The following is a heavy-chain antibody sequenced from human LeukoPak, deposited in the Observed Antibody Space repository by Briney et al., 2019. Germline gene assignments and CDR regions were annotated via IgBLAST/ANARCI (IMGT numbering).Heavy chain of an antibody. CDR2: INPKSGAA. V-gene: IGHV1-2*02. J-gene: IGHJ4*02. CDR3: ARGAEAETSPLDF. Sequence: ASVKVSCKASGYTFTSYGINWVRQAPGQGLEWLGWINPKSGAADYAQQFRGRVTMTRDTSINTDYMEMKRVTSDDTAVYYCARGAEAETSPLDFWGQGTLVTVSS. CDR1: GYTFTSYG. D-gene: IGHD6-13*01.